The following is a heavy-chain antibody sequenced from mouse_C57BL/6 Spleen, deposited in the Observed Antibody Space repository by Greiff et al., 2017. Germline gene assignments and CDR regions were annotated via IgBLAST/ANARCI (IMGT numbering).Heavy chain of an antibody. CDR1: GYTFTSYW. CDR3: ARRDYGSPFDY. J-gene: IGHJ2*01. Sequence: QVQLQQPGAELVKPGASVKLSCKASGYTFTSYWMQWVKQRPGQGLEWIGEIDPSDSYTNYNQKFKGKATLSVETSSSTAYMQLSSLTSEDSAVYYCARRDYGSPFDYWGQGTTLTVSS. V-gene: IGHV1-50*01. D-gene: IGHD1-1*01. CDR2: IDPSDSYT.